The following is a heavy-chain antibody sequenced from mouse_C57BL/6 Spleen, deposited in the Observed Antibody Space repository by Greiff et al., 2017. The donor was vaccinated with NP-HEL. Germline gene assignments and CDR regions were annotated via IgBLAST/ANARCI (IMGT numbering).Heavy chain of an antibody. D-gene: IGHD2-1*01. V-gene: IGHV1-52*01. CDR3: ARRGLYYGNYFDY. CDR1: GYTFTSYW. Sequence: QVQLKESGAELVRPGSSVKLSCKASGYTFTSYWMHWVKQRPIQGLEWIGNIDPSDSETHYNQKFKDKATLTVDKSSSTAYMQLSSLTSEDSAVYYCARRGLYYGNYFDYWGQGTTLTVSS. J-gene: IGHJ2*01. CDR2: IDPSDSET.